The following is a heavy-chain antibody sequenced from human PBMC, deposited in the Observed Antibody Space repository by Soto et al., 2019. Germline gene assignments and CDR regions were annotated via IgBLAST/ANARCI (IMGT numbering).Heavy chain of an antibody. CDR2: ISAYNGNT. Sequence: QVQLVQSGAEVKKPGASVKVSCKASGYTFTSYGISWVRQAPGQGLEWMGWISAYNGNTNYAQKLQGRVTMTTDTSTSTAYMELRSLRADDPAVYYCARHRDVWFGVIPDPVRSGIAMDVWGQGTTVTVSS. CDR1: GYTFTSYG. D-gene: IGHD3-10*01. V-gene: IGHV1-18*01. J-gene: IGHJ6*02. CDR3: ARHRDVWFGVIPDPVRSGIAMDV.